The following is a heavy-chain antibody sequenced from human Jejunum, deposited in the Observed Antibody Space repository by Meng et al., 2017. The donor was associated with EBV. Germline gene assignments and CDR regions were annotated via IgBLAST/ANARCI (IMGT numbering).Heavy chain of an antibody. J-gene: IGHJ4*02. CDR2: INIGNGNT. V-gene: IGHV1-3*04. CDR3: ATGDDYGNSNFDY. CDR1: GYMFISYA. D-gene: IGHD2/OR15-2a*01. Sequence: AQLVQCGAEVNQPGASVKVSCKASGYMFISYARHWVRQAPGQRLEWVGWINIGNGNTKYSQKFHGRLTISRDTSANTAYLELSSLTSEDTAIYYCATGDDYGNSNFDYWGQGTLVTVSS.